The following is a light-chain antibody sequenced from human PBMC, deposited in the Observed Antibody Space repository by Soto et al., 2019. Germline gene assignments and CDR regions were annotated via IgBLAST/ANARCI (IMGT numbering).Light chain of an antibody. V-gene: IGKV3-20*01. CDR3: QQYGSSPLT. J-gene: IGKJ4*01. Sequence: PGQRATLSFRASQSVSSSYLAWYQQQPGQAPRLLIYGASIRAPDIPDRFSGSGSGTDFTLTISRLEPEDFALYYCQQYGSSPLTFGGGTKVDIK. CDR1: QSVSSSY. CDR2: GAS.